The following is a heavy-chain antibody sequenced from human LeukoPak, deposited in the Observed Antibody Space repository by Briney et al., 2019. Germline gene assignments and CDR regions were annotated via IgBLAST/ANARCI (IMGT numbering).Heavy chain of an antibody. V-gene: IGHV4-61*09. J-gene: IGHJ5*02. CDR3: ARSGTYYNNWFDP. CDR1: CGSISSGRYY. Sequence: TLALTCTVFCGSISSGRYYWSWIREPAGEGLEWIGHIYTNGNTNFNPSPKRRLPISVDTSKNQFSLDLTSVTSVHPPVYYCARSGTYYNNWFDPWGQGTLVIVSS. D-gene: IGHD3-10*01. CDR2: IYTNGNT.